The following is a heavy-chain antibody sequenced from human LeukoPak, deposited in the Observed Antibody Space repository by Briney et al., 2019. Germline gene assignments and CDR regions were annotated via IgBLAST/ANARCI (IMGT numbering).Heavy chain of an antibody. V-gene: IGHV3-48*02. Sequence: PGGSLRLSCAASGFTFSSYGMHWVRQAPGKGLEWVSYISSSSSAIYYADSVEGRFTISRDNAENSLYLQMNSLRDEDTAVYYCARGRDYWGQGTLVTVSS. CDR1: GFTFSSYG. J-gene: IGHJ4*02. CDR3: ARGRDY. CDR2: ISSSSSAI.